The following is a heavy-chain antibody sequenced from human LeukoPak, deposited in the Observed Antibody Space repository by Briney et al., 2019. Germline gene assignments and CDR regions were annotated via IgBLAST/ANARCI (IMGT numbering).Heavy chain of an antibody. J-gene: IGHJ4*02. CDR3: ASITMVRGVIISFDY. CDR2: ISSSGGTT. D-gene: IGHD3-10*01. CDR1: GSTFSDYG. Sequence: GGSLRLSCAASGSTFSDYGMSWVRQAPGKGLEWVSPISSSGGTTYYADSVKGRFTISRDNSRNTLYLQMNSLRAEDTAVYYCASITMVRGVIISFDYWGQGTLVTVSS. V-gene: IGHV3-23*01.